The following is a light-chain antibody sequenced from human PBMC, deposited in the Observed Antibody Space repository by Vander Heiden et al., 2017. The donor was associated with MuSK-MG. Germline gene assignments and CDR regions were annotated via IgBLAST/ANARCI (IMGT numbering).Light chain of an antibody. CDR2: KAS. CDR1: QSISSW. V-gene: IGKV1-5*03. Sequence: DIQMTQSPSTLSASVGDRVTITCRASQSISSWLAWYQQKPGKAPKLLIYKASSLESGVPSRFSGRGSGTEFTLTISSLQPDDFATYYCQQENSSSWTFGQRTKVEIK. J-gene: IGKJ1*01. CDR3: QQENSSSWT.